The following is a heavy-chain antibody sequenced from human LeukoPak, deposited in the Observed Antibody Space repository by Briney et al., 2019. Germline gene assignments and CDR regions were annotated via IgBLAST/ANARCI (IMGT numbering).Heavy chain of an antibody. CDR2: INTNTGNP. D-gene: IGHD6-19*01. Sequence: ASVKVSCKASGYIFTSYAMNWVRQAPGQGLEWMGWINTNTGNPTYAQGFTGRFVFSLDTSVSTAYLQISSLKAEDTAVYYCASPVAVAGNYYYYGMDVWGQGTTVTVSS. CDR3: ASPVAVAGNYYYYGMDV. CDR1: GYIFTSYA. V-gene: IGHV7-4-1*02. J-gene: IGHJ6*02.